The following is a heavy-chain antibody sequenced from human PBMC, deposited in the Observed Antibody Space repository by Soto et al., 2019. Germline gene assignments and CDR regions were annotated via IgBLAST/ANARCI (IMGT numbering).Heavy chain of an antibody. CDR3: AKDLGGNHLYYYYYYGMDV. J-gene: IGHJ6*02. CDR1: GFTFSSYG. CDR2: ISYDGSNK. D-gene: IGHD3-16*01. V-gene: IGHV3-30*18. Sequence: PGGSLRLSCAASGFTFSSYGMHWVRQAPGKGLEWVAVISYDGSNKYYADSVKGRFTISRDNSKNTLYLQMNSLRAEDTAVYYCAKDLGGNHLYYYYYYGMDVWGQGTTVTVSS.